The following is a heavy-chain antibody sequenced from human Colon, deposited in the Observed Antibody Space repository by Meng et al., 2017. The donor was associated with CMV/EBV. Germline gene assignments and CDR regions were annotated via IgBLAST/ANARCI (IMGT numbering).Heavy chain of an antibody. D-gene: IGHD2-2*01. V-gene: IGHV3-23*01. Sequence: GGSLRLSCAASGFTFRNYVMNWVRQAPGKGLEWVSAISGSGGSVYDADSVKGHFTISRDNSKNTLYLEMHSLRAEDTAVYYCAKDKDIVVQSSLDYWGQGTLVTVSS. CDR3: AKDKDIVVQSSLDY. J-gene: IGHJ4*02. CDR2: ISGSGGSV. CDR1: GFTFRNYV.